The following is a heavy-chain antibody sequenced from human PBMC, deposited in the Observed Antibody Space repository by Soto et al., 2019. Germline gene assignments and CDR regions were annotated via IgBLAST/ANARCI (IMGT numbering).Heavy chain of an antibody. J-gene: IGHJ4*02. Sequence: EVQLVESGGDLAQPGGSLRLSCAASGFNFGDYTMHWVRQVPGKGLEWVSGIRANGGGIAYEDSVRGRFTISRDNAKNSLNLQMNSLRPEDTALYYCAESNWGSPFTYWGQGTLVIVSS. CDR3: AESNWGSPFTY. CDR2: IRANGGGI. V-gene: IGHV3-9*01. D-gene: IGHD7-27*01. CDR1: GFNFGDYT.